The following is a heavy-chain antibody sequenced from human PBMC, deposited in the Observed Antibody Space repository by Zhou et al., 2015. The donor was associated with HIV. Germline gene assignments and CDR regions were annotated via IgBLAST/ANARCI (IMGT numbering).Heavy chain of an antibody. D-gene: IGHD6-13*01. J-gene: IGHJ6*02. CDR3: ARTTLSSSRVYYYYGLDV. CDR2: INAGNGNT. CDR1: GYTFISYA. Sequence: QVQFVQSGAEVKKPGASVKVSCKASGYTFISYAMHWVRQAPGQRPEWMGWINAGNGNTKYSQKFQGRVTITRDTSASTAYMELSSLRSEDTAVYYCARTTLSSSRVYYYYGLDVWGQGTTVTVSS. V-gene: IGHV1-3*01.